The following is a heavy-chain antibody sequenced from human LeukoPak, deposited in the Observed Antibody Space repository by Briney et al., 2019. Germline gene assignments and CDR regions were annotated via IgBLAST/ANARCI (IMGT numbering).Heavy chain of an antibody. Sequence: GGSLRLSCAASGFPFGTYSMNWVRQAPGKGLEWVSPISSSPPYIFYADSVKGRFTISRDNAKNSLYLQMNSLTVEDTAIYYCARDSSSSRCPLDLWGQGTLVTVSS. CDR1: GFPFGTYS. CDR2: ISSSPPYI. V-gene: IGHV3-21*01. J-gene: IGHJ5*02. CDR3: ARDSSSSRCPLDL. D-gene: IGHD2-2*01.